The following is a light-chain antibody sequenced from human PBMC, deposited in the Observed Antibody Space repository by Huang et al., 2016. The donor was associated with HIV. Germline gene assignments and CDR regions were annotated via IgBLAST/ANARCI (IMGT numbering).Light chain of an antibody. V-gene: IGKV3-20*01. J-gene: IGKJ1*01. CDR3: QQYGRSPRT. Sequence: EIVLTQSPGTLSLSSGERATLSCRASQTISSNYLAWYQQKPGQAPRLLIYGASSRATGIPDRFSGSGSGTDFTLTINRLEPEDFAVYYCQQYGRSPRTFGQGTKVEIK. CDR1: QTISSNY. CDR2: GAS.